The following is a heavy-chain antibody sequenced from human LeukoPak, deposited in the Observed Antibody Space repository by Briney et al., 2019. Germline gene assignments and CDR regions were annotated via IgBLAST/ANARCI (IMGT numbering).Heavy chain of an antibody. CDR1: GGTFSSYA. Sequence: SVKVSCKASGGTFSSYAISWVRQAPGQGLEWMGGIIPIFGTANYAQKFQGRVTITADESTSTAYMELSSLRSEDTAVYYCARHEGALDAFDIWGQGTMVTVSS. CDR2: IIPIFGTA. D-gene: IGHD1-26*01. V-gene: IGHV1-69*13. J-gene: IGHJ3*02. CDR3: ARHEGALDAFDI.